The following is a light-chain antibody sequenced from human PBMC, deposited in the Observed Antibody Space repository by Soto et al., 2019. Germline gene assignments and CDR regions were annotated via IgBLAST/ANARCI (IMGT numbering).Light chain of an antibody. J-gene: IGKJ2*01. CDR1: QSVSSNY. Sequence: EIVLTQSPGTLSLSPGERATLSCRASQSVSSNYLAWYQQKPGQAPRLLIFGASSRATGIPDRFSASGSGTVLSLTISRLEPEDFAVYYCQQYGSSPPYTFGQGTKLEIK. CDR2: GAS. V-gene: IGKV3-20*01. CDR3: QQYGSSPPYT.